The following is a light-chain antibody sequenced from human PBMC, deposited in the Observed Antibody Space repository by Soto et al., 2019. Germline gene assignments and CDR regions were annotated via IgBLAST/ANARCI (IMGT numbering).Light chain of an antibody. CDR2: GVS. V-gene: IGKV3-20*01. CDR1: QRLSASD. J-gene: IGKJ5*01. Sequence: ARQRLSASDIAWYQQKPGQAPKFLIYGVSSRATGIPDRFSGSGSGTDFTLTISSREPEDFAVYHCQQYGSSPPITFCRGTRLEVK. CDR3: QQYGSSPPIT.